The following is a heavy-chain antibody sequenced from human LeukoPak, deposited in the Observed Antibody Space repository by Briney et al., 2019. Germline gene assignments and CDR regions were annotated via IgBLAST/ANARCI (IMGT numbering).Heavy chain of an antibody. CDR1: GYTFTSYG. CDR3: ARDHSGGLVRVLIIEGSISLDY. V-gene: IGHV1-18*01. CDR2: ISAYNGNT. Sequence: ASVKVSCRAPGYTFTSYGISWVRQAPGQGLEWMGWISAYNGNTNYAQKLQGRVTMTTDTSTSTAYMELRSLRSDDTAVYYCARDHSGGLVRVLIIEGSISLDYWGQGTLVTVSS. J-gene: IGHJ4*02. D-gene: IGHD1-26*01.